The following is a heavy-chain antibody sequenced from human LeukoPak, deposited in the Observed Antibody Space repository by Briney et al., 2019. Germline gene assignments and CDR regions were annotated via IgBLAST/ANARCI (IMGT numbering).Heavy chain of an antibody. Sequence: GESLKISCKGSGYTFTSYWIGWVRQMPGKGLEWMGIIYPGDSDTRYSPSFQGQVTISADKSISTAYLQWSSLKASDTAMYYCARRTPDYYGSGSYLAFDIWGQGTMVTVSS. CDR2: IYPGDSDT. D-gene: IGHD3-10*01. CDR3: ARRTPDYYGSGSYLAFDI. V-gene: IGHV5-51*01. J-gene: IGHJ3*02. CDR1: GYTFTSYW.